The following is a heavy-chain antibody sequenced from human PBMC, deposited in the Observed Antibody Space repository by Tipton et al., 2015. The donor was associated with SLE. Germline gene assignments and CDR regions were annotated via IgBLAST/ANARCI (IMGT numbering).Heavy chain of an antibody. V-gene: IGHV4-59*08. CDR1: GDSISDYY. D-gene: IGHD1-26*01. J-gene: IGHJ4*02. CDR2: MYYIGTP. Sequence: TLSLTCTVSGDSISDYYWNWIRQPPGKGLEWTGYMYYIGTPKYNPSLESRATISVDMSKNQVSLKLSSVTAADTALYYCARHFSGSYSFDYWGQGKLVTVSS. CDR3: ARHFSGSYSFDY.